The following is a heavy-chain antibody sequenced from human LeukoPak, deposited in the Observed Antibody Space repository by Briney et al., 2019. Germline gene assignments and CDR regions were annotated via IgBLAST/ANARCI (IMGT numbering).Heavy chain of an antibody. D-gene: IGHD3-16*02. Sequence: GGSLRLSSAAPGFTVSSNIMSWVREAPGKGLGRVSLIYYGGGGTYNADSVKGGFTISRDTSTNTLYLHMSSLRAEDTAVYYFARAQDRRYFHGFHYWGQGTLVTVSP. V-gene: IGHV3-66*01. CDR1: GFTVSSNI. CDR3: ARAQDRRYFHGFHY. CDR2: IYYGGGGT. J-gene: IGHJ4*02.